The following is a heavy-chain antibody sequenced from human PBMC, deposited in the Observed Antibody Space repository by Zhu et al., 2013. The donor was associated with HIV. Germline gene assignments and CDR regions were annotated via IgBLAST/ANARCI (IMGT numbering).Heavy chain of an antibody. Sequence: QVQLQESGPGLVKPSETLSLTCTVSGGSVSSGSYYWSWIRQPPGKGLEWIGYIYYSGSTNYNPSLKSRVTISVDTSKNQFSLKLSSVTAADTAVYYCARVLGLEYSSGWMTLDYWGQGTLVTVSS. CDR1: GGSVSSGSYY. D-gene: IGHD6-19*01. J-gene: IGHJ4*02. V-gene: IGHV4-61*01. CDR3: ARVLGLEYSSGWMTLDY. CDR2: IYYSGST.